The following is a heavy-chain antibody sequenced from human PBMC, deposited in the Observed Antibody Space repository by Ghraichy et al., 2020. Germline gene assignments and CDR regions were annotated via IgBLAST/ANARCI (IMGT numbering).Heavy chain of an antibody. D-gene: IGHD6-13*01. CDR3: AKGFRYSSSWDAFDY. Sequence: GGSLRLSCAASGFTFRNFAMSWVRQAPGKGLEWVSTISNSGGSTYHADSVKGRFTVSRDNSRNTLNLQMNSLRDDDTAIYYCAKGFRYSSSWDAFDYWGQGTLVTVSS. V-gene: IGHV3-23*01. J-gene: IGHJ4*02. CDR2: ISNSGGST. CDR1: GFTFRNFA.